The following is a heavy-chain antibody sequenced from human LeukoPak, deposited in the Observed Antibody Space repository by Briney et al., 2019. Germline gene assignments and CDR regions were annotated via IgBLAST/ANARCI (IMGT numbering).Heavy chain of an antibody. Sequence: GGSLRLSCAASGYTFNNYAMSWVRQAPGKGLVWVSRINSDGSSTSYADSVKGRFTISRDNAKNTLYLQMNSLRAEDTAVYYCARGGSGYCSAGSCYPIDYWGQGTLVAVSS. CDR1: GYTFNNYA. J-gene: IGHJ4*02. D-gene: IGHD2-15*01. V-gene: IGHV3-74*01. CDR3: ARGGSGYCSAGSCYPIDY. CDR2: INSDGSST.